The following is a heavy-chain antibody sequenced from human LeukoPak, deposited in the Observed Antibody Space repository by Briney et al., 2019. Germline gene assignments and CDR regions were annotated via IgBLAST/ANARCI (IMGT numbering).Heavy chain of an antibody. Sequence: ASVKVSCKASGYTFTSYDINWVRQATGQGLEWMGWMNPNSGNTGYAQKFQGRVTMTRNTSISTAYMELSSLRSEDTAVYYCARGPSIVVVVAATQDYYYGMDVWGQGTTVTVSS. J-gene: IGHJ6*02. CDR2: MNPNSGNT. CDR3: ARGPSIVVVVAATQDYYYGMDV. V-gene: IGHV1-8*01. D-gene: IGHD2-15*01. CDR1: GYTFTSYD.